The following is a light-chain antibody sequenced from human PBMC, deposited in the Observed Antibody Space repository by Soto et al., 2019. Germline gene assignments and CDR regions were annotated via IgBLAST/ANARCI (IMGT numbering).Light chain of an antibody. V-gene: IGKV1-5*03. CDR1: QSISSW. Sequence: DIQMTQSPSTLSASAGDRVTSTCRARQSISSWLAWYQQKPGKAPKLLLYKASNFESGVPSRFSGSGSGTEFSLTITSLQPDDFAAYNCQQYNGYWTFGQATTVEIK. CDR3: QQYNGYWT. J-gene: IGKJ1*01. CDR2: KAS.